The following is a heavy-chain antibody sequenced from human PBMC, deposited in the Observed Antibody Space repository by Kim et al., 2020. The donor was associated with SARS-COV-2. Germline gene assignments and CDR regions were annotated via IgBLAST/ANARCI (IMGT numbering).Heavy chain of an antibody. CDR1: GYTFTSYG. D-gene: IGHD3-16*01. V-gene: IGHV1-18*01. CDR3: AMTRGGRWNDAFDI. CDR2: ISAYNGNT. Sequence: ASVKVSCKASGYTFTSYGISWVRQATGQGLEWMGWISAYNGNTNYAQKLQGRVTMTTDTSTSTAYMELRSLRSDDTAVYYCAMTRGGRWNDAFDIWGQGTMVTVSS. J-gene: IGHJ3*02.